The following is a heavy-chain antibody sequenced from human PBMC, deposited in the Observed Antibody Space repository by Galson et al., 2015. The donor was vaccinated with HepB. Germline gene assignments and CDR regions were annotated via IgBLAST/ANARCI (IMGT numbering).Heavy chain of an antibody. CDR1: GFTFSSYG. J-gene: IGHJ6*03. D-gene: IGHD6-6*01. Sequence: SLRLSCAASGFTFSSYGMHWVRQAPGKGLEWVAVIWYDGSNKYYADSVKGRFTISRDNSKNTLYLQMNSLRAEDTAVYYCAREYSSSYQGAYYYYYYMDVWGKGTTVTVSS. CDR3: AREYSSSYQGAYYYYYYMDV. CDR2: IWYDGSNK. V-gene: IGHV3-33*01.